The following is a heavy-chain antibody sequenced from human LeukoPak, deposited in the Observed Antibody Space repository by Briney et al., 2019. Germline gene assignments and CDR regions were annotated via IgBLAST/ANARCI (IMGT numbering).Heavy chain of an antibody. V-gene: IGHV1-18*01. D-gene: IGHD2-15*01. Sequence: ASVKVSCKASGYTFTGYGISWVRQAPGQGLEWMGWISAYNGNTNYAQKLQGRVTMTTDTSTSTAYMELRSLRSDDTAVYYCAILLHRGHYYYYGMDVWGQGTTVTVSS. CDR3: AILLHRGHYYYYGMDV. CDR2: ISAYNGNT. CDR1: GYTFTGYG. J-gene: IGHJ6*02.